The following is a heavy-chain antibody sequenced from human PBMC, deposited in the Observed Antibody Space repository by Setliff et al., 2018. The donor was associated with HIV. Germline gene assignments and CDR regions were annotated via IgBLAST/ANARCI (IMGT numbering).Heavy chain of an antibody. CDR1: TFSSNA. Sequence: TFSSNAMAWVRQAPGKGLEWVSTIGSTGDSAGTYYADSMKGRFTISRDNAENSLYLQINNLRAEDTAVYYCARETYYYETGSYPGFDYWGQGTQVTVSS. D-gene: IGHD3-10*01. J-gene: IGHJ4*02. V-gene: IGHV3-23*01. CDR2: IGSTGDSAGT. CDR3: ARETYYYETGSYPGFDY.